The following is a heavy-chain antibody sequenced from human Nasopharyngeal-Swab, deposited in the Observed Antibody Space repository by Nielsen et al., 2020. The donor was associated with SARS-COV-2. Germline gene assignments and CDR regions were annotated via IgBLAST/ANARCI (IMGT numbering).Heavy chain of an antibody. CDR2: INQVGSEK. D-gene: IGHD1-26*01. CDR1: GFIFSNYW. V-gene: IGHV3-7*01. CDR3: ARVWELLSFDY. J-gene: IGHJ4*02. Sequence: GESLKISCTASGFIFSNYWMHWVRQAPGKGLEWVANINQVGSEKYYVASVRGRFTISRDNAKDSVFLQMNSLRAEDTAVYYCARVWELLSFDYWGQGTLVTVSS.